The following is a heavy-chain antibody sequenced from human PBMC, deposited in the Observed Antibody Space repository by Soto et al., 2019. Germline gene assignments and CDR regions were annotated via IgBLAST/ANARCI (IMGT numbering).Heavy chain of an antibody. CDR2: IYWDDDN. D-gene: IGHD4-17*01. CDR3: AHAGDYDLLTFDH. CDR1: GFSLSTYHMG. Sequence: QITLKESGPTLVRPAQTLTLTCDFSGFSLSTYHMGVAWIRQPPGKALEWLALIYWDDDNRYSPSLKDRLAISKDASGNQVVLTITNIDPGDSATYFCAHAGDYDLLTFDHWGPGTLVTVSS. J-gene: IGHJ4*02. V-gene: IGHV2-5*02.